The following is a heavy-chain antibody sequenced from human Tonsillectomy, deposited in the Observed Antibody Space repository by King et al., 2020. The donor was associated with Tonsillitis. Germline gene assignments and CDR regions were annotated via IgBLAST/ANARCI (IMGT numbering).Heavy chain of an antibody. Sequence: VQLVESGGGLVQPGGSLRLSCAASGFTFSSYWMSWVRQAPGKGLEWVANTKQGGSEKYYVDSVKGRFTITRDNAKNSLYLQMNSLRAEDTAVYYCARTDYSSGWNGEHFDYWGQGTLVTVSS. V-gene: IGHV3-7*01. J-gene: IGHJ4*02. D-gene: IGHD6-19*01. CDR3: ARTDYSSGWNGEHFDY. CDR1: GFTFSSYW. CDR2: TKQGGSEK.